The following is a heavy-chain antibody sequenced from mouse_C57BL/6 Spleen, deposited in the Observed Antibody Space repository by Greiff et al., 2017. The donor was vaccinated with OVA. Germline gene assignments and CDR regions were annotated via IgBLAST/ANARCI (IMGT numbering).Heavy chain of an antibody. CDR3: RGGLRRGY. CDR1: YTFTDYYM. D-gene: IGHD2-4*01. J-gene: IGHJ2*01. CDR2: YPGSGNTY. V-gene: IGHV1-83*01. Sequence: VQGVESGPELVKPGASVKMSCKASGYTFTDYYMHWVKQKPGKGLEWIGEIYPGSGNTYYNEKFKGKATLTADTSSSTAYMQLSSLTSEDSAVYFCARGGLRRGYWGQGTTLTVSS.